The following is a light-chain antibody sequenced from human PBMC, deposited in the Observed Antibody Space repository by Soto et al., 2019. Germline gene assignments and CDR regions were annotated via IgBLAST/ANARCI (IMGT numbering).Light chain of an antibody. CDR3: SSYAVSSKV. J-gene: IGLJ1*01. CDR1: SSDVGGYNY. V-gene: IGLV2-8*01. CDR2: EVN. Sequence: QSALTQPPSASGSPGQSVAISCTGTSSDVGGYNYVSWYQQHPGKAPKLMIYEVNKRPSGVPDRFSGSKSGNTASLTVSGAQAEDESDYYCSSYAVSSKVFGTGTKLTVL.